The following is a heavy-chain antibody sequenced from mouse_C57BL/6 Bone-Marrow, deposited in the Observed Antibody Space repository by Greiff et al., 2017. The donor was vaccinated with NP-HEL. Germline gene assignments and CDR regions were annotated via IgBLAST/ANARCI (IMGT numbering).Heavy chain of an antibody. J-gene: IGHJ2*01. D-gene: IGHD4-1*01. CDR1: GYTFTSYW. V-gene: IGHV1-7*01. CDR2: INPSSGYT. Sequence: QVQLQQSGAELAKPGASVKLSCKASGYTFTSYWMHWVKQRPGQGLEWIGYINPSSGYTKYNQKFKDTATLTADKSSSTAYMQLSSLTYEDSAVYYCARGGTGFDYWGQGTTLTVSS. CDR3: ARGGTGFDY.